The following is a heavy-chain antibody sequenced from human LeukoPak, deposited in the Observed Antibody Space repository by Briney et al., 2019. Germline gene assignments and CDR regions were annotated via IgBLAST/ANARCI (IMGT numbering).Heavy chain of an antibody. CDR3: AKRSSSSYYYYYGMDV. CDR1: GFTFSSYA. J-gene: IGHJ6*02. Sequence: GGSLRLSCAASGFTFSSYAMSWVRQAPGKGLEWVSAISGSGGSTYYADSVKGRFTISRDNSKNTLYLRMNSLRAEDTAVYYCAKRSSSSYYYYYGMDVWGQGTTVTVSS. V-gene: IGHV3-23*01. CDR2: ISGSGGST. D-gene: IGHD6-6*01.